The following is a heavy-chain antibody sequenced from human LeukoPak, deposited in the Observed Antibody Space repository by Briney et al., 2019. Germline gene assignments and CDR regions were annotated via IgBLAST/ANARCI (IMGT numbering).Heavy chain of an antibody. CDR2: IYYSGST. V-gene: IGHV4-39*01. CDR1: GGSISSSRYY. CDR3: ARHLNYYDSSGYYSYFDY. Sequence: QSSETLSLTCTVSGGSISSSRYYWGWIRQPPGKGLEWIGSIYYSGSTYYNPSLKSQVTISVDTSKNQFSLKLSSVTAADTAVYYCARHLNYYDSSGYYSYFDYWGQGTLVTVSS. J-gene: IGHJ4*02. D-gene: IGHD3-22*01.